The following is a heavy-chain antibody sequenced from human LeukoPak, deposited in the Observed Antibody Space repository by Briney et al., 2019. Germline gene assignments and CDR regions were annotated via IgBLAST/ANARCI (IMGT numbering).Heavy chain of an antibody. Sequence: SETLSPTCTVSGGSLSTYYWSWIRQPPGKGLEWIGYIHNSGSTHYTFSLKSRVTMSLDTSKNQFSLKLTSVTAADTAVYYCARTDYSNTNWFDPWGQGTLVTVSS. D-gene: IGHD4-11*01. V-gene: IGHV4-59*12. CDR3: ARTDYSNTNWFDP. J-gene: IGHJ5*02. CDR2: IHNSGST. CDR1: GGSLSTYY.